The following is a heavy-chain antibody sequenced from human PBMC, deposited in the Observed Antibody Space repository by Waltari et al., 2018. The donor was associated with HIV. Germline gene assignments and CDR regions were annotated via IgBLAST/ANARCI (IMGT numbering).Heavy chain of an antibody. CDR3: ARDSRGTSWSLNWFDP. D-gene: IGHD6-13*01. J-gene: IGHJ5*02. V-gene: IGHV3-21*02. CDR1: GLPFSDYG. Sequence: EVQLVDSGGGLVKPGGSLRLSCAASGLPFSDYGMNWVRQSPGKGLEWVSSISSSGSFIYYADSVKGRFTISRDNAQNSMYLQMNNLRADDSAMYYCARDSRGTSWSLNWFDPWGQGTLVTVSS. CDR2: ISSSGSFI.